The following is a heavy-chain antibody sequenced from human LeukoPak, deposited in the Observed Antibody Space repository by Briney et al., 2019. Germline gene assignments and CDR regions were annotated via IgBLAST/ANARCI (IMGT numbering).Heavy chain of an antibody. CDR3: ARSGWSYNWFDP. J-gene: IGHJ5*02. V-gene: IGHV3-23*01. D-gene: IGHD6-19*01. Sequence: GGSLRPSCAASGFTFNAYAMNWVRQAPGKGLEWVSDISGTGGSTYYADSVKGRFTISRDNSKNTLYLQMNSLRAEDTAVYYCARSGWSYNWFDPWGQGTLVTVSS. CDR1: GFTFNAYA. CDR2: ISGTGGST.